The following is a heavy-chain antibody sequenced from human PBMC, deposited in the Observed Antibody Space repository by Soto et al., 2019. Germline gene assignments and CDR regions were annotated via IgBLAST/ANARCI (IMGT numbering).Heavy chain of an antibody. CDR3: LRGNSGYGNFDY. CDR2: IKGDGSET. D-gene: IGHD5-12*01. CDR1: GFTFSSYW. J-gene: IGHJ4*02. Sequence: LRLSCAASGFTFSSYWMHWVRQAPGKGPVWVSRIKGDGSETNYADSVKGRFTISRDNAKNTLYLQLNSLRAEDTAVYYCLRGNSGYGNFDYWGQGTRVTVSS. V-gene: IGHV3-74*01.